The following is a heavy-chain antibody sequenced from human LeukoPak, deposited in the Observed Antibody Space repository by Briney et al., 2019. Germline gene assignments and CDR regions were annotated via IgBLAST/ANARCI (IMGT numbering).Heavy chain of an antibody. CDR1: GFTFSSYG. CDR3: AKTNGYYSD. D-gene: IGHD3-22*01. Sequence: GGSLRLSCAASGFTFSSYGMNGVRHARGEGLECVSGISGSGGTTYYADSVKGRFTISRDNSKNSLSLQVSSLRAEDTAVYYCAKTNGYYSDWGQGTLVTVSS. V-gene: IGHV3-23*01. J-gene: IGHJ4*02. CDR2: ISGSGGTT.